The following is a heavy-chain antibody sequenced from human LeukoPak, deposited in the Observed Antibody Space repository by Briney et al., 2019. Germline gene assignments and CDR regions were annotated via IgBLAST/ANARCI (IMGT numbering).Heavy chain of an antibody. J-gene: IGHJ6*03. D-gene: IGHD5-12*01. CDR3: ARDRAAGDIVATMRVYYYMDV. CDR2: ISSSSSYI. V-gene: IGHV3-21*01. CDR1: GFTFSSYS. Sequence: GGSLRLSCVASGFTFSSYSMNWVRQAPGKGVEWVSSISSSSSYIYYADSVKGRFTISRDNAKNSLYLQMNSLRAEDTAVYYCARDRAAGDIVATMRVYYYMDVWGKGTTVIVSS.